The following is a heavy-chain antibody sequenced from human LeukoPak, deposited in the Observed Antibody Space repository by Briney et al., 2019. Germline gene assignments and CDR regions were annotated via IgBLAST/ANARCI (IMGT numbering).Heavy chain of an antibody. D-gene: IGHD3-16*02. CDR3: AKDIQLST. CDR1: EFTFRDSA. V-gene: IGHV3-23*01. CDR2: ISYSGGNA. J-gene: IGHJ3*01. Sequence: GGSLRLSCAASEFTFRDSAMTWVRHVPGKGLEWVSLISYSGGNAYYADSVKGRFTISRDNSENTLSLQMNSLRVEDTARYYCAKDIQLSTWGPGTMVTVSS.